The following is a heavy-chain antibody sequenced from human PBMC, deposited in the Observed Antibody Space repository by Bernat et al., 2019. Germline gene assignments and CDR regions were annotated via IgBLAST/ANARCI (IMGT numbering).Heavy chain of an antibody. CDR1: GFTFSSHS. J-gene: IGHJ4*02. D-gene: IGHD5-12*01. CDR2: ISSSSYI. CDR3: AGYGSLYYFDY. Sequence: EVQLVESGGGLVKPGGSLRLSCAASGFTFSSHSMNWVRQAPGRGLEWVSSISSSSYIYYADSVKGRFTISRDNAKNSLYLQMNSLRAEDTAVYYCAGYGSLYYFDYWGQGTLVTVSS. V-gene: IGHV3-21*01.